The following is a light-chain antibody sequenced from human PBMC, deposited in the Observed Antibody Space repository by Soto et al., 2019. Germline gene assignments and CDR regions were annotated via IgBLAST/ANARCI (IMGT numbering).Light chain of an antibody. CDR2: GAS. V-gene: IGKV3-20*01. CDR3: QHYGSSPPYT. J-gene: IGKJ2*01. CDR1: QSVSSNY. Sequence: EVVLTQSPATLSLSPGERATLSCRASQSVSSNYLAWYQQRPGQAPRLLIYGASSRATGIPDRFSGSGSGTDFTLTISRLEPEDFALYYCQHYGSSPPYTFGQGTKLEIK.